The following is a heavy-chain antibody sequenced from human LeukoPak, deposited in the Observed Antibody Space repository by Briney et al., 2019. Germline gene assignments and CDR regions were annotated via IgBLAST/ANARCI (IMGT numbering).Heavy chain of an antibody. Sequence: SETLSLTCTVSGGSISSYYWSWIRQPPGKGLEWLGYIYYSGSTNYNPSLESRVTISLDTSKNQFSLKLSSVTAADTAVYYCARGVSYYDSSGYYNEYFQHWGQGTLVTVSS. V-gene: IGHV4-59*08. CDR1: GGSISSYY. CDR3: ARGVSYYDSSGYYNEYFQH. J-gene: IGHJ1*01. D-gene: IGHD3-22*01. CDR2: IYYSGST.